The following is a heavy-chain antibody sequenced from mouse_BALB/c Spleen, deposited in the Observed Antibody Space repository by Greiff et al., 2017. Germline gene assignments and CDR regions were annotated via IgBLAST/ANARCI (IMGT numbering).Heavy chain of an antibody. D-gene: IGHD3-3*01. CDR1: GYSITSGYY. J-gene: IGHJ2*01. CDR3: ARDEGPYFDY. CDR2: ISYDGSN. Sequence: VQLKESGPGLVKPSQSLSLTCSVTGYSITSGYYWNWIRQFPGNKLEWMGYISYDGSNNYNPSLKNRISITRDTSKNQFFLKLNSVTTEDTATYYCARDEGPYFDYWGQGTTLTVSS. V-gene: IGHV3-6*02.